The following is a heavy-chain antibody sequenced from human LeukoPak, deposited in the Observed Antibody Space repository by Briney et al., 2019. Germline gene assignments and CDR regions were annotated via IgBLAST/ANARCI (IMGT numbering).Heavy chain of an antibody. CDR2: IHYSGST. CDR1: GISITTYY. J-gene: IGHJ4*02. D-gene: IGHD1-26*01. Sequence: PSETLSLTCTVSGISITTYYWSWIRQPPGKGLEWIGLIHYSGSTTYNPSLKSRVTISIDTSKNQFSLHLSSVTGADTAVYYCASDIREVGESHYFDYWGQGALVTVTS. V-gene: IGHV4-59*01. CDR3: ASDIREVGESHYFDY.